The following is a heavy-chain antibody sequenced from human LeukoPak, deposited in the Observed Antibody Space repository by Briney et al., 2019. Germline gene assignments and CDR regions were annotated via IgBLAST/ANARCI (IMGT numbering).Heavy chain of an antibody. CDR1: GGSISSGGYS. Sequence: PSLTLSLTCAVSGGSISSGGYSWSWIRQPPGKGLEWIGYIYHSGSTYYNPSLKSRVTISVDRSKNQFSLKLSSVTAADTAVYYCEGHYYDSSGYQRDYWGQGTLVTVSS. J-gene: IGHJ4*02. CDR2: IYHSGST. CDR3: EGHYYDSSGYQRDY. D-gene: IGHD3-22*01. V-gene: IGHV4-30-2*01.